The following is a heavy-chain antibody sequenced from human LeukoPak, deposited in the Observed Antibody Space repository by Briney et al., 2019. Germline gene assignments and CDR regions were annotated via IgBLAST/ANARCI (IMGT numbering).Heavy chain of an antibody. V-gene: IGHV4-4*02. J-gene: IGHJ4*02. CDR1: GGSIDSTNY. D-gene: IGHD1-26*01. CDR2: ISLSGLT. CDR3: SRESGAFSPFGY. Sequence: PSGTLSLTCGVSGGSIDSTNYWSWVRQPPGQGLEWIGEISLSGLTNYNPALKSRVTMSLDKSKNHLSLNLTSVTAADTAVYYCSRESGAFSPFGYWGQGTLVTVSS.